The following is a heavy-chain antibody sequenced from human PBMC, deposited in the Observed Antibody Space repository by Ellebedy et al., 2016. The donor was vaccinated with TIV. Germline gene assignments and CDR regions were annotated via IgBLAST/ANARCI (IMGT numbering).Heavy chain of an antibody. J-gene: IGHJ4*02. CDR3: ARDFTRGIYCSRGSCYSSVFDY. Sequence: GGSLRLXCAASGFTFSSYLMSWVRQAPGKGLEWVANINQDGSEKYYVNSVKGRFTISRDNAKNSLYLQMNSLRAEDTAVYYCARDFTRGIYCSRGSCYSSVFDYWGQGTQVTVSS. CDR2: INQDGSEK. D-gene: IGHD2-15*01. V-gene: IGHV3-7*01. CDR1: GFTFSSYL.